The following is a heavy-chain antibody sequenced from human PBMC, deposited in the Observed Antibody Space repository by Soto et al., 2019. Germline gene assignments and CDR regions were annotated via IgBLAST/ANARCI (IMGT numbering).Heavy chain of an antibody. CDR2: ISSDGTTT. Sequence: EVQLVESGGGLVQPGEALRLSCAASGFTFTKYWMHWVRLAPGKGPVWVSYISSDGTTTDYADSVKGRFTISRDNANNMLYLQMDSLGVEDTAVYYCAIQDCTNDVCLEAAVTVGGALEYWGQGAQVTVSS. CDR1: GFTFTKYW. V-gene: IGHV3-74*01. J-gene: IGHJ4*02. D-gene: IGHD2-8*01. CDR3: AIQDCTNDVCLEAAVTVGGALEY.